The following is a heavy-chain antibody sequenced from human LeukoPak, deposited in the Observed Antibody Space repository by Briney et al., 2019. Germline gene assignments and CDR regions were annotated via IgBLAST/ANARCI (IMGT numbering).Heavy chain of an antibody. CDR2: IIPIFGTA. D-gene: IGHD3-10*01. J-gene: IGHJ4*02. CDR3: ARDQPSGSQEN. Sequence: GSSVKVSCKASGGTFSSYAISWVRQAPGQGLEWMGGIIPIFGTANHTQKFQGRVTITTDESTSTAYMELSSLRSEDTAVYYCARDQPSGSQENWGQGTLVTVSS. CDR1: GGTFSSYA. V-gene: IGHV1-69*05.